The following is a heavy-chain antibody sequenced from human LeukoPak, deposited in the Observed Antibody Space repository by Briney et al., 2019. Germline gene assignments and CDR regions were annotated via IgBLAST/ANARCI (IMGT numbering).Heavy chain of an antibody. Sequence: GGSLRLSCAASGFTFSSYEMHWARQAPGKGLEWVSYISSSGSTIYYADSVKGRFTISRDNAKNSLYLQMNSLRAEDTAVYYCARDASLVVAALPPDYWGQGTLVTVSS. V-gene: IGHV3-48*03. CDR1: GFTFSSYE. J-gene: IGHJ4*02. D-gene: IGHD6-6*01. CDR2: ISSSGSTI. CDR3: ARDASLVVAALPPDY.